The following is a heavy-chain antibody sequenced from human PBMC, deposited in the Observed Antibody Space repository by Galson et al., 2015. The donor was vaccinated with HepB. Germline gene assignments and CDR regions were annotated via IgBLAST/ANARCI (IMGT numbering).Heavy chain of an antibody. J-gene: IGHJ4*02. CDR1: GYTFTSYY. V-gene: IGHV1-46*03. CDR2: INPSGGST. D-gene: IGHD2-15*01. CDR3: ARGSPVYCSGGSCSPLDY. Sequence: SVKVSCKASGYTFTSYYMHWVRQAPGQGLEWMGIINPSGGSTSYAQKFQGRVTMTRDTSTSTVYMELSSLRSEDTAVYYCARGSPVYCSGGSCSPLDYWVQGTLVTVSS.